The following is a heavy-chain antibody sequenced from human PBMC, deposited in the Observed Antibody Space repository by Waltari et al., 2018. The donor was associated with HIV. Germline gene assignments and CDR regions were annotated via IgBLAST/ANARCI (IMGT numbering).Heavy chain of an antibody. J-gene: IGHJ4*02. CDR3: ARDRGDSFVPY. CDR1: GFTVRSNY. CDR2: IDSGGST. V-gene: IGHV3-53*01. D-gene: IGHD5-18*01. Sequence: VQLVQSGGGLIQPGGSLRLSCAASGFTVRSNYMSWVRQAPGQGLEWVSAIDSGGSTIYADSVQGPFTISRDNAKNTLFLQLNSLRAEDTAVYYCARDRGDSFVPYWGQGTLVTVSS.